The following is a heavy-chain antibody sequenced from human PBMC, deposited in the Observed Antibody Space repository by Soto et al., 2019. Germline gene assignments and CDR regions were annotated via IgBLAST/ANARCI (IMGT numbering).Heavy chain of an antibody. V-gene: IGHV4-61*01. CDR3: ARVGLRLGELSF. D-gene: IGHD3-16*02. Sequence: SETLSLTCTVSGGSVSSGSYYWSWIRQPPGKGLEWIGYIYYSGSTNYNPSLKSRVTISIDTSKNQFSLKLSSVTAADTAVYYCARVGLRLGELSFWGQGTLVTVSS. CDR2: IYYSGST. J-gene: IGHJ4*02. CDR1: GGSVSSGSYY.